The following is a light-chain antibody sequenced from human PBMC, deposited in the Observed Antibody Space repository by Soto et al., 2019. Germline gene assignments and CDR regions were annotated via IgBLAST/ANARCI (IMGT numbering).Light chain of an antibody. Sequence: EIVLTQPPGTLSLSPGEGATLACRASQTISSNFLAWYQQKPGQAPRLLIYGVSIRATGIPDRFSGSGSGTDFTLTISRLEPEDFAVYYCQQCGSSPWTFGQGTTVEIK. CDR3: QQCGSSPWT. V-gene: IGKV3-20*01. CDR2: GVS. J-gene: IGKJ1*01. CDR1: QTISSNF.